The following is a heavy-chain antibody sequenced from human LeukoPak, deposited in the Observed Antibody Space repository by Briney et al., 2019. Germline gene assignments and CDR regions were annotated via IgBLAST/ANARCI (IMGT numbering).Heavy chain of an antibody. J-gene: IGHJ6*02. CDR3: ARVSGYYGMDV. Sequence: SETLSLTCAVYGGSFSGYYWSWIRQPPGKGLEWIGYIYYSGSTYYNPSLKSRVTISVDTSKNQFSLKLSSVTAADTAVYYCARVSGYYGMDVWGQGTTVTVSS. CDR2: IYYSGST. D-gene: IGHD3-10*01. V-gene: IGHV4-34*01. CDR1: GGSFSGYY.